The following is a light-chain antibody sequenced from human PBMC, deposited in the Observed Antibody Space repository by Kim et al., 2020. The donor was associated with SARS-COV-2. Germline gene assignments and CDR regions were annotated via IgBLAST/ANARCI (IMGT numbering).Light chain of an antibody. CDR1: SSNIGANYD. CDR2: GNT. J-gene: IGLJ1*01. CDR3: QSYDGSLSGYV. V-gene: IGLV1-40*01. Sequence: VTIAGTGSSSNIGANYDVQWYQQLPGSAPKLLIYGNTNRPSGVPDRFSGSKSGTSASLAITGLQAEDEADYYCQSYDGSLSGYVFGTGTKVTVL.